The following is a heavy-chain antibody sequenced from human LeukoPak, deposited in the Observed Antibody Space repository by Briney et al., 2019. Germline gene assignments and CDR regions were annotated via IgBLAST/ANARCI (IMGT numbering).Heavy chain of an antibody. D-gene: IGHD2-8*01. CDR1: GGSVSSGSYY. Sequence: SETLSLTCTVSGGSVSSGSYYWSWIRQPPGKGLEWIGYIYYSGSTNYNPSLKSRVTISVDTSKNQFSLKLSSVTAADTAVYYCARDLVSWGQGTTVTVSS. J-gene: IGHJ6*02. CDR2: IYYSGST. CDR3: ARDLVS. V-gene: IGHV4-61*01.